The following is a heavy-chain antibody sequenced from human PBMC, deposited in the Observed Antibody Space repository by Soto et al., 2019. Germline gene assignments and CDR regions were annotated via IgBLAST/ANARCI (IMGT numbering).Heavy chain of an antibody. Sequence: SETLSLTCAVSGGSISSGGYSWSWIRQPPGKGLEWIGYIYHSGSTYYNPSLKSRVTISVDRSKNQFSLKLSSVTAADTAVYYCARVGSQGVDYWGQGTLVTVSS. CDR2: IYHSGST. CDR3: ARVGSQGVDY. D-gene: IGHD1-26*01. CDR1: GGSISSGGYS. V-gene: IGHV4-30-2*01. J-gene: IGHJ4*02.